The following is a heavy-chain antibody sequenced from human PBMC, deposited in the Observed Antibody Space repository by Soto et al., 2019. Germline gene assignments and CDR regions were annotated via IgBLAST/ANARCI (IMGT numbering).Heavy chain of an antibody. CDR2: IIPIFGTA. J-gene: IGHJ4*02. Sequence: SVKVSCKASGGTVSSYAISWVRQAPGQGLEWMGGIIPIFGTANYAQKFQGRVTITADESTSTAYMELSSLRSEDTAVYYCARGDYYGSGSYHWGQGTLVTVSS. CDR1: GGTVSSYA. CDR3: ARGDYYGSGSYH. V-gene: IGHV1-69*13. D-gene: IGHD3-10*01.